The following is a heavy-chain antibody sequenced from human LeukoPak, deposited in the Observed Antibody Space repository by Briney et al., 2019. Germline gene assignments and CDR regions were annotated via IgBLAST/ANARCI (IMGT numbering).Heavy chain of an antibody. Sequence: PGGSLRLSCAASGFTFNSYAMHWVGQAPAPVLAWVALILYDGSNKYYADSVKGRFTISRDNSKNTLYLQTNSLRAEDTAVYYCATGAPGGDYFDYWGQGTLVTVSS. J-gene: IGHJ4*02. D-gene: IGHD2-8*02. V-gene: IGHV3-30*04. CDR2: ILYDGSNK. CDR1: GFTFNSYA. CDR3: ATGAPGGDYFDY.